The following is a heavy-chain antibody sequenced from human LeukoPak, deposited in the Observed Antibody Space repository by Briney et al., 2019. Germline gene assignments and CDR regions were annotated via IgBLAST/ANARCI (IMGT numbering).Heavy chain of an antibody. Sequence: PSETLSLTCTVSGGSITSYYWNWIRQPPGKGLDWIGYIYYSGSTNYNPSLKSRVTLSVDTSKNQFSLNLTSVTAADTAVYYCARDDSSGWYGAGYFDYWGQGTLVTVSS. D-gene: IGHD6-19*01. J-gene: IGHJ4*02. V-gene: IGHV4-59*01. CDR3: ARDDSSGWYGAGYFDY. CDR2: IYYSGST. CDR1: GGSITSYY.